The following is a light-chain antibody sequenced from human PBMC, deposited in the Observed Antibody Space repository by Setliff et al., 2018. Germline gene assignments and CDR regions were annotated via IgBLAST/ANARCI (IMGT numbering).Light chain of an antibody. CDR2: DVS. J-gene: IGLJ1*01. V-gene: IGLV2-14*03. CDR1: SSDIGGYNY. CDR3: SSYISSSTFV. Sequence: QSALTQPASVSGSPGQSITISCTGTSSDIGGYNYVSWCQQHPGKAPKLMIYDVSQRPSGVSDRFSGSKSGNTASLTISGLQAEDEADYYCSSYISSSTFVFGTGTKVTVL.